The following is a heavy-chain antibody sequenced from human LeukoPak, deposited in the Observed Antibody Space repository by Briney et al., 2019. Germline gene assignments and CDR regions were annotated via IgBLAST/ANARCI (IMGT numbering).Heavy chain of an antibody. Sequence: SETQSLTCAVYGGSFSGYYWSWIRQPPGKGLEWIGEINHSGSTNYNPSLKSRVTISVDTSKNQFSLKLSSVTAADTAVYYCARIGYGIDYWGQGTLVTVSS. D-gene: IGHD5-18*01. V-gene: IGHV4-34*01. J-gene: IGHJ4*02. CDR3: ARIGYGIDY. CDR2: INHSGST. CDR1: GGSFSGYY.